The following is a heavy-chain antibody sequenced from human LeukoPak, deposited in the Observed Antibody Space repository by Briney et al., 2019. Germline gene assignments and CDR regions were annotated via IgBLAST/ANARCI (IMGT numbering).Heavy chain of an antibody. V-gene: IGHV3-53*01. CDR1: GFTVSSNY. CDR2: IYSGGST. Sequence: GGSLRLSCAASGFTVSSNYMSWVRQAPGKGLEWVSVIYSGGSTYYADSVKGRFTISRDNSKNTLYLQMNSLRVEDTAVYYCARGRYQLQSGADNYYMDVRGKGTTVTVSS. CDR3: ARGRYQLQSGADNYYMDV. J-gene: IGHJ6*03. D-gene: IGHD2-2*01.